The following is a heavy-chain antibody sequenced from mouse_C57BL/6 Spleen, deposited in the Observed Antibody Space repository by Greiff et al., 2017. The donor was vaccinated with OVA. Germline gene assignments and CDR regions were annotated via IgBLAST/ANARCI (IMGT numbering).Heavy chain of an antibody. J-gene: IGHJ4*01. CDR2: IWSGGST. CDR3: ARGGNYYGSSYVDYYSMDY. D-gene: IGHD1-1*01. Sequence: VQLVESGPGLVQPSQSLSITCTVSGFSLTSYGVHWVRQSPGKGLEWLGVIWSGGSTDYTAAFISRLSISTDNSKGQVFFKMNSLQADYTAIYYCARGGNYYGSSYVDYYSMDYWGQGTSVTVAS. CDR1: GFSLTSYG. V-gene: IGHV2-2*01.